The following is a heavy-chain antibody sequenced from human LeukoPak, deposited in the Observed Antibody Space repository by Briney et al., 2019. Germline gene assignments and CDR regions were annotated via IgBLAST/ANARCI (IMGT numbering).Heavy chain of an antibody. Sequence: GGSLRLSCAASGFIFTNYWMSWVRQAPGKGLEWVATIKEDGSDKHSVDSARGRFTISRDNAKNSLYLQMNALRADDTAVYYCATWGSIFGVTFFDFWGQGTLVTVSS. CDR2: IKEDGSDK. CDR3: ATWGSIFGVTFFDF. CDR1: GFIFTNYW. D-gene: IGHD3-3*01. V-gene: IGHV3-7*01. J-gene: IGHJ4*02.